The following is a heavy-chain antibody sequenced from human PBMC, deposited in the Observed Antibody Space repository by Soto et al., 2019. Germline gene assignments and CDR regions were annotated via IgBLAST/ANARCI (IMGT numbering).Heavy chain of an antibody. CDR2: ISYTGST. D-gene: IGHD3-22*01. J-gene: IGHJ4*02. V-gene: IGHV4-30-4*08. CDR3: HYYDSSGYIDY. CDR1: GGNISNGSYY. Sequence: PSETMSVPCTVSGGNISNGSYYWSWKNKPPGKGLEWIGFISYTGSTNYNPSLNSRVTISVDTSKNQFSLTLTSVTAADTAVYFCHYYDSSGYIDYCGQGTQVTVSS.